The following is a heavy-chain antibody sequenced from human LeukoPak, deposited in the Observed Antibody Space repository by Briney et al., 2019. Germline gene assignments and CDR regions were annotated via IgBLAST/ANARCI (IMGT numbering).Heavy chain of an antibody. CDR1: GFTFSDYY. CDR3: ARARTSSWFGESRGAYYFDY. J-gene: IGHJ4*02. Sequence: GGSLRLSCAASGFTFSDYYMSWIRQAPGKGLEWVSYISSSGSTIYYADSVKGRFTISRDNAKNSLYLQMNSLRAEDTAVYYCARARTSSWFGESRGAYYFDYWGQGTLVTVSS. D-gene: IGHD3-10*01. CDR2: ISSSGSTI. V-gene: IGHV3-11*01.